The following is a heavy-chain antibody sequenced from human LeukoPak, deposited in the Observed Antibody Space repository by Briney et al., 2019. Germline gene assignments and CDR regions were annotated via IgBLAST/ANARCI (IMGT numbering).Heavy chain of an antibody. CDR1: GFTFSSYG. Sequence: GGSLRLSCAASGFTFSSYGMNWVRQAPGKGLEWVSSISGSGDSTDYADSVKGRFTISRDNSKNTLYLQMNSLRAEDTAVYYCARRASAYSHPYDYWGQGTLVTVSS. D-gene: IGHD4/OR15-4a*01. J-gene: IGHJ4*02. V-gene: IGHV3-23*01. CDR3: ARRASAYSHPYDY. CDR2: ISGSGDST.